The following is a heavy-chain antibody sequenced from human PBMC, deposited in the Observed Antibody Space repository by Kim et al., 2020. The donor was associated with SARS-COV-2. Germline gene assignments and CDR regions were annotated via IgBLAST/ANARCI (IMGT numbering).Heavy chain of an antibody. Sequence: DSVQGRFTISSDNSENTLYLQRNSLGGEDTAVYYCAKESKGLSSWYPFDYWGQGTLVTVSS. J-gene: IGHJ4*02. V-gene: IGHV3-33*06. CDR3: AKESKGLSSWYPFDY. D-gene: IGHD6-13*01.